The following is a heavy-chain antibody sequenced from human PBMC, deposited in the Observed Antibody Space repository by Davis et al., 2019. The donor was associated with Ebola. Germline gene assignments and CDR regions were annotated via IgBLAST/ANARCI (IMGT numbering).Heavy chain of an antibody. V-gene: IGHV3-30*18. Sequence: GSLRLSCAASGFSFSYYGMHWVRQAPGKGLEWVAVISYDGSNKYYADSVKGRFTISRDNSKNTLYLQMNSLRAEDTAVYYCAKDTNDSSGYLPYFDYWGQGTLVTVSS. D-gene: IGHD3-22*01. CDR2: ISYDGSNK. CDR1: GFSFSYYG. CDR3: AKDTNDSSGYLPYFDY. J-gene: IGHJ4*02.